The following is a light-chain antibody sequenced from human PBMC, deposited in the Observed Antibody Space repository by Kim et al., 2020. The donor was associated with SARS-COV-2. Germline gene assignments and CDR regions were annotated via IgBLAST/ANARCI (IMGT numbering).Light chain of an antibody. CDR2: TGT. CDR1: QDISRW. J-gene: IGKJ5*01. Sequence: ASVGDRVTITCRASQDISRWLAWYQQKPGTAPKSLIYTGTRLESGVPSRFSGSGSGTYFTLTISSLQPEDFATYYCQQYESYPITFGQGTRLEIK. CDR3: QQYESYPIT. V-gene: IGKV1D-16*01.